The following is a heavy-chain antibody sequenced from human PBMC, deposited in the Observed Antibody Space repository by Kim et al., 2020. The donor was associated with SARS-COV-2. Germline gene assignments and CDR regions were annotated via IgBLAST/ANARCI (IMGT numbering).Heavy chain of an antibody. J-gene: IGHJ3*02. V-gene: IGHV3-7*01. D-gene: IGHD6-13*01. CDR3: ARDGAAAGTIAFDI. Sequence: VDSGKGRFTISRDNAKNSLYLQMNSLRAEDTAVYYCARDGAAAGTIAFDIWGQGTMVTVSS.